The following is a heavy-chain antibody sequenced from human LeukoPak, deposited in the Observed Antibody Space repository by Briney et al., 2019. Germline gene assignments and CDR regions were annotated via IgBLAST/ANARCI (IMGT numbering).Heavy chain of an antibody. CDR2: INAGNGNT. D-gene: IGHD3-22*01. V-gene: IGHV1-3*01. CDR1: GYTFTSYA. CDR3: ARVPSHYYDRSGAFDI. J-gene: IGHJ3*02. Sequence: ASVKVSCKASGYTFTSYAMHWVRQAPGQRLEWMGWINAGNGNTKYSQKFQGRVTITRDTSASTAYMELSSLRSEDTAVYYCARVPSHYYDRSGAFDIWGQGTMVTVSS.